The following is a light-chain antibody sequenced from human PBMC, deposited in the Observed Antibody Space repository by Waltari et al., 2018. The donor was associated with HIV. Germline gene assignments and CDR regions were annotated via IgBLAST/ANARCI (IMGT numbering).Light chain of an antibody. CDR2: AAS. CDR3: QQSSDLPST. CDR1: QNIYNY. J-gene: IGKJ3*01. Sequence: DIQMTQSPPSLSASIRDRVTITCRASQNIYNYLNWYQHEPEKPPKPLIYAASTLQSGVPSRFSASGSGTDFTLTIDNLQPEDFATYYCQQSSDLPSTFGPGTKVDLK. V-gene: IGKV1-39*01.